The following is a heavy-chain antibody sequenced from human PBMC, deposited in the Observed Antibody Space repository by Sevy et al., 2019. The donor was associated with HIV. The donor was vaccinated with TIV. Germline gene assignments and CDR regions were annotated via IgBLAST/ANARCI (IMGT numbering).Heavy chain of an antibody. J-gene: IGHJ3*02. CDR2: INPKSDAP. CDR3: ARALYLDSIGYHSAYAFDI. D-gene: IGHD3-22*01. V-gene: IGHV1-2*02. CDR1: GYTFTDYY. Sequence: ASVKVSCKASGYTFTDYYIHWMRQAPEQGLEWMGWINPKSDAPLYAQKFQGRITMTTDTSTSTAYMELSRLRSDDTAMYFCARALYLDSIGYHSAYAFDIWAQGTMVTVSS.